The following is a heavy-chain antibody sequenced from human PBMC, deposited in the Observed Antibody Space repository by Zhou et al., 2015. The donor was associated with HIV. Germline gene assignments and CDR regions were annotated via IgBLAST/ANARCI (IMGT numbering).Heavy chain of an antibody. V-gene: IGHV3-33*03. J-gene: IGHJ6*03. CDR3: AKGQCSSSSCRYYYYYYYMDV. D-gene: IGHD2-2*01. Sequence: QVQLVESGGGVVQPGRSLRLSCAASGFTFSSYGMHWVRQAPGKGLEWVAVIWYDLSNKYYADSVKGRFTISRDNSKNSIYLEMSSLRTEDTALYYCAKGQCSSSSCRYYYYYYYMDVWGRGTTVTVS. CDR2: IWYDLSNK. CDR1: GFTFSSYG.